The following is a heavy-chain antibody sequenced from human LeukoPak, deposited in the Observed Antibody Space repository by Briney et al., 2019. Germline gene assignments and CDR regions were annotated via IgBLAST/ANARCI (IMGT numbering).Heavy chain of an antibody. V-gene: IGHV1-69*13. Sequence: SVKVSCKASGGTFSSYAISWVRQAPGQGLEWMGGIIPIFGTANYAQKFQGRVTITADESTSTAYMELSSLRSEDTAVYYCARKLLYSGLGNWFDPWGQEPWSPSPQ. D-gene: IGHD2-2*02. J-gene: IGHJ5*02. CDR2: IIPIFGTA. CDR3: ARKLLYSGLGNWFDP. CDR1: GGTFSSYA.